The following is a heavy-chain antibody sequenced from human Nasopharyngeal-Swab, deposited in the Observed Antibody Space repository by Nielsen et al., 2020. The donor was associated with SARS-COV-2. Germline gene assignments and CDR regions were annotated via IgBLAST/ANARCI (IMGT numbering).Heavy chain of an antibody. CDR1: GFTFSSYS. J-gene: IGHJ4*02. CDR2: ISSSSSTI. CDR3: VRDPDYDFWSGYSKSFDY. D-gene: IGHD3-3*01. V-gene: IGHV3-48*04. Sequence: GGSLRLSCAASGFTFSSYSMNWVRQAPGKGLEWVSYISSSSSTIYYADSVKGRFTISRDNAKNSLYLQMNSLRAEDTAVYYCVRDPDYDFWSGYSKSFDYWGQGTLVTVSS.